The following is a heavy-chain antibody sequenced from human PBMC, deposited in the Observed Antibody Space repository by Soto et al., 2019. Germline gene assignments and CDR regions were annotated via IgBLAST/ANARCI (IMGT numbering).Heavy chain of an antibody. CDR2: IHPSGST. J-gene: IGHJ6*02. D-gene: IGHD1-1*01. CDR1: GGSLSDYC. Sequence: NPSETLSLTCVVSGGSLSDYCWPWIRQSPGKGLEWIGEIHPSGSTYYNPSLRSRVTISVDTSKNQFSLKLTSLTAEDTAIYYCARGRAEYKCGSVWG. V-gene: IGHV4-34*01. CDR3: ARGRAEYKCGSV.